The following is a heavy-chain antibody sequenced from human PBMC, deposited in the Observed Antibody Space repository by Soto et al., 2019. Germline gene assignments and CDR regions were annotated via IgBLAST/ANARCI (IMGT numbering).Heavy chain of an antibody. D-gene: IGHD6-13*01. CDR2: IYPGDSDT. CDR1: GYSFTSYW. Sequence: GESLKISCKGSGYSFTSYWIGWVRQMPGKGLEWMGIIYPGDSDTRYSPSFQGQVTIPADKSISTAYLQWSSLKASDTAMYYCARTYSSSQGWFDPWGQGTLVTVSS. J-gene: IGHJ5*02. CDR3: ARTYSSSQGWFDP. V-gene: IGHV5-51*01.